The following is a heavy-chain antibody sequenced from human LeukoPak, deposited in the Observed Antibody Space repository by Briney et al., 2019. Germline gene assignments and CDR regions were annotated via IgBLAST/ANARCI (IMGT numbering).Heavy chain of an antibody. J-gene: IGHJ4*02. CDR2: ISTYDSNT. V-gene: IGHV1-18*01. CDR3: ARGGGEPGDY. Sequence: GASVKVSCKASGYTFTNYDITWVRQAPGKGLEWMGWISTYDSNTNYAQKLLDKFTMTTDTSTSTAYMELRNLRSDDTAVYYCARGGGEPGDYWGQGTLVTVSS. CDR1: GYTFTNYD. D-gene: IGHD1-26*01.